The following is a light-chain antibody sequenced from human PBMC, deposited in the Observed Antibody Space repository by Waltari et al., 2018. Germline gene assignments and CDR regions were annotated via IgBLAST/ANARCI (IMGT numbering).Light chain of an antibody. J-gene: IGKJ1*01. CDR3: QHYVRLPAT. Sequence: IVLTQSPGTLSLSPGERATLSCRASQSVSRSLAWYQQKPGQAPKLLIYGVPTRATGIPDRFTGSGSGTDFSLTISSLEPEDFAIYFCQHYVRLPATFGQGTKVEIK. CDR2: GVP. V-gene: IGKV3-20*01. CDR1: QSVSRS.